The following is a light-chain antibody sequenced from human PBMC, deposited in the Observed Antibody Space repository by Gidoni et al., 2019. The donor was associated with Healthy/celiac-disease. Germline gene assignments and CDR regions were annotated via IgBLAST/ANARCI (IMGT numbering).Light chain of an antibody. Sequence: QSALPQPPSVSGSPGQSLTISCTGTSSDVGGYHYVSWYQQHPGKAPKLMIYDVSNRPSWVSNRFSGSKSGNTASLTISGLQAEDEADYYCSSYTSSSTKVFGGGTKLTVL. J-gene: IGLJ3*02. V-gene: IGLV2-14*01. CDR2: DVS. CDR1: SSDVGGYHY. CDR3: SSYTSSSTKV.